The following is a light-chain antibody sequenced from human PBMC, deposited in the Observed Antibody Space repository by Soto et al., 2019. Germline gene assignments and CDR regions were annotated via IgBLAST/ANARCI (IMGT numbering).Light chain of an antibody. Sequence: EIVMTQSPATLSVVSGERATLSCRVSQSISNHLAWYQQQPGQTPRLLIYGASTTATGIPARFSGSGTGTEFTLTISSLQSEDFAVYYCLHYYEWPRWTFGQGTKVDIK. CDR1: QSISNH. CDR2: GAS. CDR3: LHYYEWPRWT. J-gene: IGKJ1*01. V-gene: IGKV3-15*01.